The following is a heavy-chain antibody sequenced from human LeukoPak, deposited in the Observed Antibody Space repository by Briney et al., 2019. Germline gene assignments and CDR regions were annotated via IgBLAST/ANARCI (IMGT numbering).Heavy chain of an antibody. V-gene: IGHV1-2*02. Sequence: GASVKVSCKASGYTFTGYYMHWVRQAPGQGLEWMGWINPNSGGTNYAQKFQGRVTLTRDTSISTAYMELSRLRSDDTAVYYCARRGGYSSGWAHFDYWGQGTLVTVSS. CDR2: INPNSGGT. D-gene: IGHD6-19*01. CDR3: ARRGGYSSGWAHFDY. CDR1: GYTFTGYY. J-gene: IGHJ4*02.